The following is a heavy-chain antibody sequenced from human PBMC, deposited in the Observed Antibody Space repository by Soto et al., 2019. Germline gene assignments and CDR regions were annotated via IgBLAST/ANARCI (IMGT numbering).Heavy chain of an antibody. V-gene: IGHV4-59*01. CDR1: GGSISSYY. CDR2: IYYSGST. CDR3: ARISGSYFAFDI. J-gene: IGHJ3*02. Sequence: SSETLSLTCAVSGGSISSYYWSWIRQPPGKGLEWIGYIYYSGSTNYNPSLKSRVTISLDTSKNQFSLKLSSVTAADTAVYYCARISGSYFAFDIWGQGTMVTVSS. D-gene: IGHD1-26*01.